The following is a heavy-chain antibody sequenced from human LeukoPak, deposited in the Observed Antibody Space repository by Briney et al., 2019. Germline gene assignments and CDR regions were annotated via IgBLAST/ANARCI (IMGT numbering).Heavy chain of an antibody. CDR1: GGSFSGYY. CDR2: INHSGST. CDR3: ARYLGPPSSSWGRYYYYYYGMDV. V-gene: IGHV4-34*01. Sequence: SETLSLTCSVYGGSFSGYYWSWIRQPPGKGLEWIGEINHSGSTNYNPSLKSRVTISVDTSKNQFSLKLSSVTAADTAVYYCARYLGPPSSSWGRYYYYYYGMDVWGQGTTVTVSS. J-gene: IGHJ6*02. D-gene: IGHD6-13*01.